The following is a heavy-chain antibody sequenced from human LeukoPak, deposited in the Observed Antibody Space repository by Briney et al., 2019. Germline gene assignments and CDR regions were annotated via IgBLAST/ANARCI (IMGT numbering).Heavy chain of an antibody. V-gene: IGHV4-39*01. D-gene: IGHD3-3*01. Sequence: SETLSLTCTVSGGSISSSCYYWGWLRPPPGEGLEWSGSIYYSGSTYYNPPLNSRVTISVDTSKNQLSLKLSSVTAADTAVYYCARATYYDFWSGYFHFDYWGQGTLVTVSS. CDR3: ARATYYDFWSGYFHFDY. CDR1: GGSISSSCYY. CDR2: IYYSGST. J-gene: IGHJ4*02.